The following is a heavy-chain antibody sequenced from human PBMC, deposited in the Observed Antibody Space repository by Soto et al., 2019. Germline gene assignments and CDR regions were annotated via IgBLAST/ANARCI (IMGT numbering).Heavy chain of an antibody. CDR1: GFTFSVYE. Sequence: GVSLRDSCATTGFTFSVYEMNWVRQAPGKGLYWVSFISRGCSPIYYADSVKGRFTISRDDAKGSLYLQMNSLRVEDTAVYFCVRDGYHYDSSGISDDAFGIWGQGTLVTVSS. CDR2: ISRGCSPI. V-gene: IGHV3-48*03. CDR3: VRDGYHYDSSGISDDAFGI. J-gene: IGHJ3*02. D-gene: IGHD3-22*01.